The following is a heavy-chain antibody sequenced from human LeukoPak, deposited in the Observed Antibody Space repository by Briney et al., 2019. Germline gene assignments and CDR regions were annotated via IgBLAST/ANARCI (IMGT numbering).Heavy chain of an antibody. CDR3: ARGSRGSGSYYQNWFDP. CDR1: GVTFSSDS. D-gene: IGHD3-10*01. J-gene: IGHJ5*02. Sequence: PGGPLRLSAAPAGVTFSSDSRGWVCQPTRKGMKWDACISSSSSYIYYADSVKGRFTISRDNAKNSLYLQMNSLRAEDTAVYYCARGSRGSGSYYQNWFDPWGQGTLVTVSS. V-gene: IGHV3-21*01. CDR2: ISSSSSYI.